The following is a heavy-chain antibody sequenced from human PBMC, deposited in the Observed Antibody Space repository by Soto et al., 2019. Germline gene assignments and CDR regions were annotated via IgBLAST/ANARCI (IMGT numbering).Heavy chain of an antibody. D-gene: IGHD6-13*01. CDR1: GGSFSGYY. J-gene: IGHJ6*02. Sequence: SETLSLTCAVYGGSFSGYYWSWIRQPPGKGLEWIGEINHSGSTNYNPSLKSRVTISVDTSKNQFSLKLSSVTAADTAVYYCARHDHRREEGSWYIRYYYYGMDVWGQGTTVTVSS. CDR2: INHSGST. V-gene: IGHV4-34*01. CDR3: ARHDHRREEGSWYIRYYYYGMDV.